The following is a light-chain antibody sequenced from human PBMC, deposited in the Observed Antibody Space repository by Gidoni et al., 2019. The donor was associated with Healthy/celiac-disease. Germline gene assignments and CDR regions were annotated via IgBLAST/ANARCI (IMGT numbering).Light chain of an antibody. Sequence: DRVTITCRASQSISSWLAWYQQKPGKAPKLLIYKASSLESGVPSRFSGRGSGTEFTLTISSLQPDDFATYYCQQYNSYPAFGGGTKVEIK. J-gene: IGKJ4*01. CDR2: KAS. CDR3: QQYNSYPA. V-gene: IGKV1-5*03. CDR1: QSISSW.